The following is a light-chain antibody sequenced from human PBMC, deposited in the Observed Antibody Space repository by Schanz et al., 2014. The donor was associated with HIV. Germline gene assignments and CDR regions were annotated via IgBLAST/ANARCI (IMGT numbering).Light chain of an antibody. CDR1: SSDVGGYNY. Sequence: QSALTQPPSASGSPGQSVTISCTGTSSDVGGYNYVSWYQLRPGKAPQLMIYEVTKRPSGVPDRFSGSKSGNTASLTISGLQAEDEADYYCSSYTTSSPRVFGGGTKLTVL. CDR3: SSYTTSSPRV. J-gene: IGLJ2*01. V-gene: IGLV2-8*01. CDR2: EVT.